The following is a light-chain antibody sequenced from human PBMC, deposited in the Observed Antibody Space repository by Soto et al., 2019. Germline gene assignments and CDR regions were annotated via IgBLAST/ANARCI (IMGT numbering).Light chain of an antibody. CDR3: QQYTCLWT. Sequence: DIQMTQSPSTLSASVGDRVTITCRASQTISTWLAWYQQKPGRAPKLQIYKASSLESGVPSRFIGSGSGTEFTLTISSLQPDDVATYYCQQYTCLWTFGPGTKVDIK. CDR1: QTISTW. CDR2: KAS. J-gene: IGKJ1*01. V-gene: IGKV1-5*03.